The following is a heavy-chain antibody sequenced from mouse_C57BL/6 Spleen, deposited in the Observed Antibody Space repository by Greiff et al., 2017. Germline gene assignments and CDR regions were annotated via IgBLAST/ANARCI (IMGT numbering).Heavy chain of an antibody. J-gene: IGHJ4*01. CDR2: IRNKANGYTT. V-gene: IGHV7-3*01. CDR3: AILYSTSYYYVMAD. D-gene: IGHD2-5*01. CDR1: GFTFTDYY. Sequence: EVQVVESGGGLVQPGGSLSLSCAASGFTFTDYYMSWVRQPPGKGLEWLGFIRNKANGYTTKCSASGKGRLTISRDNSQSILYLQMNALRADDSATFYCAILYSTSYYYVMADWGEGPSLTVSS.